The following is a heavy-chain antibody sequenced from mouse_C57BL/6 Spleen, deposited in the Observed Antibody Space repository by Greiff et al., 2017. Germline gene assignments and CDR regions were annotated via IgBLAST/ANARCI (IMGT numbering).Heavy chain of an antibody. V-gene: IGHV1-76*01. CDR2: IYPGSGNT. Sequence: QVQLQQSGAELVRPGASVKLSCTASGFTFTDYYINWVKQRPGQGLEWIERIYPGSGNTYYNEKFQGKATLTAEKSSSTAYMQLSSLTSEDSAVYFWARDWANYYCSSLDYYFDYWGQGTMLTVSS. D-gene: IGHD1-1*01. J-gene: IGHJ2*01. CDR1: GFTFTDYY. CDR3: ARDWANYYCSSLDYYFDY.